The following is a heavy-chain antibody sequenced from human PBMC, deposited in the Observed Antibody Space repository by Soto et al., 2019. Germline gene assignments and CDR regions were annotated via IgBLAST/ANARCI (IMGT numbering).Heavy chain of an antibody. CDR3: ARGYYDSRGYYRRITVIFDYGLDV. D-gene: IGHD3-22*01. CDR1: RGTFNSCS. CDR2: IIPIFGTA. Sequence: SATLSCKDSRGTFNSCSSSWAQQAPEQGLEWMGGIIPIFGTANYAQKFQGRVTITADEYTSTAYMELSSLRSEDTAVYYCARGYYDSRGYYRRITVIFDYGLDVWGQGTTVTVSS. V-gene: IGHV1-69*01. J-gene: IGHJ6*02.